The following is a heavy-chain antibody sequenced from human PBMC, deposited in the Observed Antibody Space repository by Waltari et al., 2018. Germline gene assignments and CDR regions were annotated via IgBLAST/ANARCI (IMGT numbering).Heavy chain of an antibody. J-gene: IGHJ4*02. CDR2: IYYSGST. CDR3: ARGYDRYSGYDWGY. Sequence: QVQLQESGPGLVKPSETLSLTCTVSGGSISSYYWSWIRQPPGKGLEWIGYIYYSGSTNYNPSLKSRVTISVDTSKNQFSLKLSSVTAADTAVYYCARGYDRYSGYDWGYWGQGTLVTVSS. D-gene: IGHD5-12*01. CDR1: GGSISSYY. V-gene: IGHV4-59*01.